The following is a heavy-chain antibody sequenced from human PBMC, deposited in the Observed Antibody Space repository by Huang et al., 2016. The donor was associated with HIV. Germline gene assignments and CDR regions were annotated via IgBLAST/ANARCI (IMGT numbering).Heavy chain of an antibody. D-gene: IGHD2-21*02. CDR2: INPNGGGA. J-gene: IGHJ4*01. V-gene: IGHV1-46*01. CDR1: GYTFTTYY. CDR3: ARGTQGLLFQSYLDY. Sequence: QVHLVQSGAEVRKPGASVKVSCKASGYTFTTYYIHWVRQAPGQGLEWMGIINPNGGGATFAQKVQGRVAMTSDTSTTTVSMELSSLRSEDSAVYYCARGTQGLLFQSYLDYWGHGTLVTVSS.